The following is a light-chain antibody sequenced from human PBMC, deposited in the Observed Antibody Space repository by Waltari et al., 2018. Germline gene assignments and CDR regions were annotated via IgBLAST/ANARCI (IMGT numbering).Light chain of an antibody. CDR3: SSYAGNNNLV. Sequence: QSALTQPPSASGSPGQSVPIPCTGTSSDVCAYNSVSWYQQHPGKAPKLMIYEVTKRPSGVPDRFSGSKSDNTASLTVSGLQADDEADYYCSSYAGNNNLVFGGGTKLTVL. CDR1: SSDVCAYNS. CDR2: EVT. V-gene: IGLV2-8*01. J-gene: IGLJ2*01.